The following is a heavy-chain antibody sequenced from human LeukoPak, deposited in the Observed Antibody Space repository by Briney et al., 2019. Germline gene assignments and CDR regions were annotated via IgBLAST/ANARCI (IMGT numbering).Heavy chain of an antibody. CDR3: ARDRGYGSSWYGLGYFDY. J-gene: IGHJ4*02. D-gene: IGHD6-13*01. Sequence: GGSLRLSCAASEFTFSSYAMHWVRQAPGKGLEWVAVISYDGSSKFYADSVKGRFTISRDKSKNTLSLQMNSLRAEDTAVYFCARDRGYGSSWYGLGYFDYWGQGTLVTVSS. V-gene: IGHV3-30-3*01. CDR1: EFTFSSYA. CDR2: ISYDGSSK.